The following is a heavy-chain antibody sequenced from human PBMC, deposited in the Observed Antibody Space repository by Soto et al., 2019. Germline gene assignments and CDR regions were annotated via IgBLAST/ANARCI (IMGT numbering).Heavy chain of an antibody. D-gene: IGHD3-10*01. CDR2: ISASNGDT. Sequence: QVQLVQSGGVMKKPGASVKVSCKASGYTFTSHGISWVRQAPGQGLEWMGWISASNGDTNYAQKYQGRVTVTTDTSMSTDYMELRTLRSDDTAVYYCSRMVRGSNIDYYHYMDVWGEGTTVTVSS. J-gene: IGHJ6*03. V-gene: IGHV1-18*01. CDR1: GYTFTSHG. CDR3: SRMVRGSNIDYYHYMDV.